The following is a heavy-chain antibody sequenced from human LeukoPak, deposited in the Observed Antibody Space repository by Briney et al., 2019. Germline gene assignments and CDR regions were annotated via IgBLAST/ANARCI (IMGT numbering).Heavy chain of an antibody. D-gene: IGHD3-22*01. V-gene: IGHV4-38-2*02. CDR2: IYHSGST. Sequence: PSETLSLTCTVSGYSISSGYYWGWIRQPPGKGLEWIGSIYHSGSTYYNPSLKSRVTISVDTSKNQFSLKLSSVTAADTAVYYCARDYVYYYDSSGYYFIPGGRSNWYFDLWGRGTLVTVSS. CDR3: ARDYVYYYDSSGYYFIPGGRSNWYFDL. J-gene: IGHJ2*01. CDR1: GYSISSGYY.